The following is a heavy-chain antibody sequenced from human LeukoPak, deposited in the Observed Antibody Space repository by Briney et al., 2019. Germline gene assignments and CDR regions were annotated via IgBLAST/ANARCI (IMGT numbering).Heavy chain of an antibody. CDR1: GDSISSGGYS. Sequence: SETLSLTCAVSGDSISSGGYSWSWIRQPPGKGLEWIGYIYHSGSTYYNPSLESRVTISVDRSKNQFSLKLTSVTAADTAVYYCARVNSNSWYYFDYWGQGTLVTVSS. D-gene: IGHD6-13*01. CDR2: IYHSGST. V-gene: IGHV4-30-2*01. J-gene: IGHJ4*02. CDR3: ARVNSNSWYYFDY.